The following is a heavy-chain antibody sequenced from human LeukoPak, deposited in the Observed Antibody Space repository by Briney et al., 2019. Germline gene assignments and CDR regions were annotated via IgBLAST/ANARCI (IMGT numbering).Heavy chain of an antibody. CDR3: ARELSIAAARPFDY. Sequence: SVKVSCKSSGGTVSSYAISWVRQAPGQGLEWMGGIIPIFGTANYAQKLQGRVTMTTDTSTSTAYMELRSLRSDDTAVYYCARELSIAAARPFDYWGQGTLVTVSS. CDR2: IIPIFGTA. D-gene: IGHD6-13*01. V-gene: IGHV1-69*05. CDR1: GGTVSSYA. J-gene: IGHJ4*02.